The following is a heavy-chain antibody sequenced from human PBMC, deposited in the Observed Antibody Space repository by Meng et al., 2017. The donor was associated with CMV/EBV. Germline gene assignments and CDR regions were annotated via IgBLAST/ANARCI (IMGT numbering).Heavy chain of an antibody. CDR2: IYYSGST. CDR1: GSISSGGYY. Sequence: GSISSGGYYWSWIRQHPGKGLERIGYIYYSGSTYYNPSLKSRVTISVDTSKNQFSLKLSSVTAADTAVYYCARGLYCSSTSCLSGMDVWGQGTTVT. V-gene: IGHV4-31*02. D-gene: IGHD2-2*01. J-gene: IGHJ6*02. CDR3: ARGLYCSSTSCLSGMDV.